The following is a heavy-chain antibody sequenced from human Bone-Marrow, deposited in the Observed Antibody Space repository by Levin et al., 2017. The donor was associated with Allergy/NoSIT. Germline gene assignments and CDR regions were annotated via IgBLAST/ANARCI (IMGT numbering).Heavy chain of an antibody. CDR2: IYYSGST. Sequence: SETLSLTCTVSGGSISSGGYYWSWIRQHPGKGLEWIGYIYYSGSTYYNPSLKSRVTISVDTSKNQFSLKLSSVTAADTAVYYCAREELAAAGTGWIDYWGQGTLVTVSS. V-gene: IGHV4-31*03. D-gene: IGHD6-13*01. J-gene: IGHJ4*02. CDR3: AREELAAAGTGWIDY. CDR1: GGSISSGGYY.